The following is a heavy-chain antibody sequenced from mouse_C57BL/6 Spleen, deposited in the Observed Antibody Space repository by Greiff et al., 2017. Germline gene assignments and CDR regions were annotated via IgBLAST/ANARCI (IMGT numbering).Heavy chain of an antibody. D-gene: IGHD2-1*01. V-gene: IGHV5-17*01. CDR1: GFTFSDYG. CDR2: ISSGSSTI. Sequence: DVHLVESGGGLVKPGGSLKLSCAASGFTFSDYGMHWVRQAPEKGLEWVAYISSGSSTIYYADTVKGRFTISRDNAKNTLFLQMTSLRSEDTAMYYCARPDGNHGGDYWGQGTSVTVSS. J-gene: IGHJ4*01. CDR3: ARPDGNHGGDY.